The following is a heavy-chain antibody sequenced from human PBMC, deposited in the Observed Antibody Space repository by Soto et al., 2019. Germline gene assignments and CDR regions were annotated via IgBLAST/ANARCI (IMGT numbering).Heavy chain of an antibody. J-gene: IGHJ5*02. D-gene: IGHD3-10*01. V-gene: IGHV1-3*01. CDR2: INAGNGNT. CDR1: GYTFTSYA. CDR3: ARASSGSYFWFDP. Sequence: QVQLVQSGAEVKKPGASVKVSCKASGYTFTSYAMHWVRQAPGQRLEWMGWINAGNGNTKYSQKFQGRVTITRDTSASTAYMELSSLRSEDTAVYYCARASSGSYFWFDPWGQGTLVTVSS.